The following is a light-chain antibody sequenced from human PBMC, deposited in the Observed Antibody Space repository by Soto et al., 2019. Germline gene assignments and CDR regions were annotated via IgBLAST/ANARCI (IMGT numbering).Light chain of an antibody. CDR3: QAWDSGSGVYV. CDR2: RHT. Sequence: SYELTQPPSVSVSPGQTATITCSGAKLGNKFASWYQQRPGQSPVLVIYRHTKRPSGIPERFSGSISGNTASLTIGGTQAMDEADYYCQAWDSGSGVYVFGGGPKLTVL. J-gene: IGLJ1*01. V-gene: IGLV3-1*01. CDR1: KLGNKF.